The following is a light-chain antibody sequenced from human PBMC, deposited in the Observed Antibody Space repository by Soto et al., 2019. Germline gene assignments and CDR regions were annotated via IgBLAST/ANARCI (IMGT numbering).Light chain of an antibody. CDR3: CVNGGSYTLV. J-gene: IGLJ2*01. Sequence: QSALTQPASVSGSPGQSITISCTGTTSDVENYNLVSWYQHHPGTGPKLMIYEGSKRPSGVSNRFSGAKSGNTASLTISGLQAEDEGDYYCCVNGGSYTLVFGGGTKVTVL. V-gene: IGLV2-23*01. CDR2: EGS. CDR1: TSDVENYNL.